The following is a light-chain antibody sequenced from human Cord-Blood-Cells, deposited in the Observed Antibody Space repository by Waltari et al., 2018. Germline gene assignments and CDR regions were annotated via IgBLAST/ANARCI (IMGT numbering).Light chain of an antibody. V-gene: IGKV3-20*01. Sequence: EIVLPQSPGTVSLSPGESATLSCRARQSVSSIYLAWYQQKPGQAPRLLIYGASSRATGIPDRFSGSGSGTDFTRTISRLEPEDFAVYYCQQYGSSPWTFGQGTKVEIK. CDR3: QQYGSSPWT. J-gene: IGKJ1*01. CDR1: QSVSSIY. CDR2: GAS.